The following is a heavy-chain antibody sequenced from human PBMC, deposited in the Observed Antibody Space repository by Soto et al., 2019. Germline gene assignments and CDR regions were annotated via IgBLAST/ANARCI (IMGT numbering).Heavy chain of an antibody. CDR3: ARTMVRGASFDY. V-gene: IGHV3-23*01. Sequence: EVQLLESGGGLVQPGGSLRLSCAASGFTFSSYAMSWVRQAPGKGLEWVSAISGSGGSTYYADSVKGRFTISRDNSKNPLYRQMNSLRAEDPAVYYCARTMVRGASFDYGGQGTLVTVSS. CDR2: ISGSGGST. J-gene: IGHJ4*02. CDR1: GFTFSSYA. D-gene: IGHD3-10*01.